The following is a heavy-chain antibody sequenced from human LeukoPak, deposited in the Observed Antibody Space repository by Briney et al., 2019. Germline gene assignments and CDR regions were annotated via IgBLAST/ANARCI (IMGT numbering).Heavy chain of an antibody. Sequence: GESLKISCKSSGYSFTSYWIGWVRQMPGKGLEWMGIIYPGDSDTRYSPSFQGQVTISADKSISTAYLQWSSLKASDTAMYYCARSSYYYDSSGYYFDYWGQRTLVTVSS. D-gene: IGHD3-22*01. CDR1: GYSFTSYW. CDR3: ARSSYYYDSSGYYFDY. V-gene: IGHV5-51*01. J-gene: IGHJ4*02. CDR2: IYPGDSDT.